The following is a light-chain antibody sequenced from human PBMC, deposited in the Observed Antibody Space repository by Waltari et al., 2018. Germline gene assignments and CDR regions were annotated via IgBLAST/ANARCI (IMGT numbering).Light chain of an antibody. CDR1: NIGINS. Sequence: SYVLTQPPSVSVAPGQTARITCEGNNIGINSLHWYQQRPGQAPVVVINYDTDRPSGIPERFSGSNSGNTATLTISTVEAGDEADYYCLVWDNTSDHPGYVFGTGTKVSVL. V-gene: IGLV3-21*04. J-gene: IGLJ1*01. CDR2: YDT. CDR3: LVWDNTSDHPGYV.